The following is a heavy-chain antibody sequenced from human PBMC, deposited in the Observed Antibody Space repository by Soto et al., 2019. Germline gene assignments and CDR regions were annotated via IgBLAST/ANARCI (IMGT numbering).Heavy chain of an antibody. V-gene: IGHV1-69*02. J-gene: IGHJ6*03. D-gene: IGHD3-9*01. CDR1: GGTFSSYT. Sequence: ASVKVSCKASGGTFSSYTISWVRQAPGQGLEWMGRIIPIGGITSYAQKFQGRVTMTRDTSTSTAYMELSSLRSEDTAVYYCARAPDYDILTGYYYYYMDVWGKGTTVTVSS. CDR2: IIPIGGIT. CDR3: ARAPDYDILTGYYYYYMDV.